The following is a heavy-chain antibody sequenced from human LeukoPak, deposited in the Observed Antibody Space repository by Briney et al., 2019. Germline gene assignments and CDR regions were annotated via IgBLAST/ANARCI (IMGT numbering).Heavy chain of an antibody. V-gene: IGHV3-30*18. CDR2: ISYDGSNK. D-gene: IGHD5-18*01. J-gene: IGHJ4*02. Sequence: GGSLRLSCAASGFTFSNYGIHWVRQAPGKGLEWVAVISYDGSNKYYADSVKGRFTISRDNSKNTLYLQMNSLRGEDTAVYYCEKDLMGYSYGSSDYWGQGTLVTVSS. CDR1: GFTFSNYG. CDR3: EKDLMGYSYGSSDY.